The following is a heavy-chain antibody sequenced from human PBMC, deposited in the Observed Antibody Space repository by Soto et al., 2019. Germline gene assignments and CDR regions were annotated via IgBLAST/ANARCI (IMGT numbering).Heavy chain of an antibody. V-gene: IGHV3-53*01. CDR3: ARERADTAMALGYYYYYGMDD. J-gene: IGHJ6*02. D-gene: IGHD5-18*01. CDR1: GFTVSSNY. CDR2: IYSGGST. Sequence: EVQLVESGGGLIQPGGSLRLSCAASGFTVSSNYMSWVRQAPGKGLEWVSVIYSGGSTYYADSVKRRFTISRDNSKNTLYLQMTGLRAEDTAVYYFARERADTAMALGYYYYYGMDDWGQGTTVTVSS.